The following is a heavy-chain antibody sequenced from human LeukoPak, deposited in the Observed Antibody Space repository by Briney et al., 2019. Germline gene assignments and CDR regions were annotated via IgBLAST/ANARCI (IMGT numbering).Heavy chain of an antibody. V-gene: IGHV3-23*01. Sequence: PGGSLRLSCAASGFTFSNYWMHWVRQAPGKGLVRVSAISGGGGNTYYADSVKGRFTMSRDNSKNTLYLHMNSLRAEDTAIYYCAKDLDGGTAAAGNDFGSWGQGTLVTVSS. CDR1: GFTFSNYW. D-gene: IGHD6-13*01. CDR3: AKDLDGGTAAAGNDFGS. CDR2: ISGGGGNT. J-gene: IGHJ4*02.